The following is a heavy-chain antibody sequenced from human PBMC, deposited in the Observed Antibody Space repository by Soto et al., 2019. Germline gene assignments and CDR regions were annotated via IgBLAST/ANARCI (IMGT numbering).Heavy chain of an antibody. J-gene: IGHJ6*03. D-gene: IGHD3-10*01. Sequence: SYPLALTCPVSGDSIINKNFYWGWIRQPPGKGLEWIGSIYYSGSTYYNPSLKSRVTISVDTSNNQLSLKLSSVTAADTAVYYCARHYGYYSHYMDVWTKGTTVS. CDR3: ARHYGYYSHYMDV. CDR2: IYYSGST. CDR1: GDSIINKNFY. V-gene: IGHV4-39*01.